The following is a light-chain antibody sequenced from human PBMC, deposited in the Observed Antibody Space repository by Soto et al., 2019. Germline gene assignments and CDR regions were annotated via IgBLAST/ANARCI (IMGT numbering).Light chain of an antibody. Sequence: QSALTQPPSVSGSPGQSVTISCTGTSSDVGSYNRVSWYQQPPGTAPKLMIYEVSNRPSGVPDRFSGSKSGNTASLTISGLQAEDEADYYCSSYTSSRVYVFGTGTKLTVL. CDR3: SSYTSSRVYV. CDR1: SSDVGSYNR. J-gene: IGLJ1*01. CDR2: EVS. V-gene: IGLV2-18*02.